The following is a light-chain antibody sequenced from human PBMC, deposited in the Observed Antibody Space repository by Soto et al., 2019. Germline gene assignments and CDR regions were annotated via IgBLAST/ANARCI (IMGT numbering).Light chain of an antibody. CDR1: QSVSSSY. V-gene: IGKV3D-20*02. Sequence: EIVLTQSPGTLSLSPGERATLSCRASQSVSSSYLAWYQQKPGQAPRLLIYAASSRATGIPDRFSGSGSGTDFTLTISSLEPEDFAVYYCQQRSSWPPTFGQGTRLEIK. CDR3: QQRSSWPPT. CDR2: AAS. J-gene: IGKJ5*01.